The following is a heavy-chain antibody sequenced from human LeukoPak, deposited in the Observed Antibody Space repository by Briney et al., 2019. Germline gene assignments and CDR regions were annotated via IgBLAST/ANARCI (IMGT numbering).Heavy chain of an antibody. D-gene: IGHD6-19*01. CDR3: ARLPYSSGAYDY. Sequence: SVTLSLTCTVSGGSISSSSYYWGWIRQPPGKGLEWIGSIYYSGSTYYNPSLKSRVTISVDTSKNQFSLKLSSVTAADTAVYYCARLPYSSGAYDYWGQGTLVTVSS. CDR2: IYYSGST. V-gene: IGHV4-39*01. J-gene: IGHJ4*02. CDR1: GGSISSSSYY.